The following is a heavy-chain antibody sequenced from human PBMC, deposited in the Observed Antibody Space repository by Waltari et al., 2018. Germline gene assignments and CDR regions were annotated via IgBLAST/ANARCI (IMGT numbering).Heavy chain of an antibody. D-gene: IGHD3-10*01. CDR3: ARGSPYYYGSGSYPRTYYYYGMDV. J-gene: IGHJ6*02. CDR2: INHSGST. V-gene: IGHV4-34*01. Sequence: QVQLQQWGAGLLKPSETLSLTCAVYGGSFSGYYWSWIRQPPGKGLEWLGEINHSGSTNYNPSLKSRVTISVDTSKNQFSLKLSSVTAADTAVYYCARGSPYYYGSGSYPRTYYYYGMDVWGQGTTVTVSS. CDR1: GGSFSGYY.